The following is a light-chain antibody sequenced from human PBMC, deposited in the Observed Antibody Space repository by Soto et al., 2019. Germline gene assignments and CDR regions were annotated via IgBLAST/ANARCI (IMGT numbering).Light chain of an antibody. CDR1: QSISTW. CDR2: DAS. CDR3: QQYNSFWT. Sequence: DIQMTQSPSTLSASVGDRVTITCRASQSISTWLAWYQQKPGKAPELLIYDASNLEGGVPSRFSGSASGTEFTLTISSLQPDDFATSYCQQYNSFWTFGQGTKVEIK. J-gene: IGKJ1*01. V-gene: IGKV1-5*01.